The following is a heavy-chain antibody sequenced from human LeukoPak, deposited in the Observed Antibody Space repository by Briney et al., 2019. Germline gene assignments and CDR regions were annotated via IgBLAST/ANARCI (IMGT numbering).Heavy chain of an antibody. D-gene: IGHD1-26*01. Sequence: ASVKVSCKASGYTFTGYHMHWVRQAPGHGLEWLGWINPNTGDTNYAQKFQGRVTMTRDTSISTAYMELSSLKSDDTAVYYCAKIGSSHDFDYWGQGTLITVSS. CDR2: INPNTGDT. V-gene: IGHV1-2*02. J-gene: IGHJ4*02. CDR3: AKIGSSHDFDY. CDR1: GYTFTGYH.